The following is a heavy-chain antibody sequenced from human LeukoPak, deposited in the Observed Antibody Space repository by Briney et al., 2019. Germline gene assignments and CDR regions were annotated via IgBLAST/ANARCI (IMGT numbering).Heavy chain of an antibody. D-gene: IGHD1-1*01. V-gene: IGHV3-48*03. Sequence: GGSLRLSCAASGFTFSSYEMNWVRQAPGKGLEWVSYISSSGSTIYYADSVKGRFTISRDNSKNSLYLQMNSLRAEDTALYYCAKGTRGYYYYMDVWGKGTTVTVSS. CDR3: AKGTRGYYYYMDV. CDR2: ISSSGSTI. J-gene: IGHJ6*03. CDR1: GFTFSSYE.